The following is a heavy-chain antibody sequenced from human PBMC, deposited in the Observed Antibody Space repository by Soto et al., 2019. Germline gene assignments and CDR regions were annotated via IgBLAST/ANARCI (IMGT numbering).Heavy chain of an antibody. V-gene: IGHV4-59*01. D-gene: IGHD3-9*01. CDR1: GGSITSSY. Sequence: QVQLQESGPGLVKPSETLSLTCTVSGGSITSSYWSWIRQPPGKGLEWIGYIYYSGSTNYNPSLKSRATISVDTSKNQFSLNLSSVTAADTAVYFCARGLRYFDWWGQGTLVTVSS. J-gene: IGHJ4*02. CDR3: ARGLRYFDW. CDR2: IYYSGST.